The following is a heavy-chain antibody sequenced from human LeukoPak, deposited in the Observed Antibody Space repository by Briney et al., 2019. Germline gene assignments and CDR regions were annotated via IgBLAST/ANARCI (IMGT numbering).Heavy chain of an antibody. D-gene: IGHD6-6*01. Sequence: AGGSLRLSCAASGFTFSSYAMYWVRQAPGKGLEWVALISYDGSNKYYADSVKGRFTISRDNSKNTLYLQMNSLRAEDTAVYYCARGIEYSSSSDYWGQGTLVTVSS. CDR2: ISYDGSNK. CDR1: GFTFSSYA. CDR3: ARGIEYSSSSDY. V-gene: IGHV3-30*04. J-gene: IGHJ4*02.